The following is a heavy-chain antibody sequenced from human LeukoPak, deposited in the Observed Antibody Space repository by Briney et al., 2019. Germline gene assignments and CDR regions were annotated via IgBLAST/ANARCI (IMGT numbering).Heavy chain of an antibody. V-gene: IGHV3-23*01. Sequence: GGSLRLSCAASGFTFSSYAMSWVRQAPGKGLEWVSAISGSGGSTYYADSVKGRFTISRDNARNSLYLQMNSLRVEDTAVYYCARDPYSGTYGNTYYYYMDVWGKGTTVTISS. CDR1: GFTFSSYA. J-gene: IGHJ6*03. CDR3: ARDPYSGTYGNTYYYYMDV. D-gene: IGHD1-26*01. CDR2: ISGSGGST.